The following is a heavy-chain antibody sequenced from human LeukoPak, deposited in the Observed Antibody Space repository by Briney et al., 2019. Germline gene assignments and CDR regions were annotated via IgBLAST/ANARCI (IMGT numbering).Heavy chain of an antibody. CDR1: GGTFSSYA. CDR3: ARTCITGTTISPFDY. J-gene: IGHJ4*02. V-gene: IGHV1-69*13. CDR2: IIPIFGTA. D-gene: IGHD1-7*01. Sequence: SVKVSCKASGGTFSSYAISWVRQAPGQGLEWMGGIIPIFGTANYAQKFQGRVTITADESTSTAYMELSSLRSEDTAVYYCARTCITGTTISPFDYWGQGTLVTVSS.